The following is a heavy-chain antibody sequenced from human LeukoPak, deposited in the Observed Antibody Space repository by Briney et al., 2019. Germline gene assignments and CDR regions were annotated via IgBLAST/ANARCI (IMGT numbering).Heavy chain of an antibody. J-gene: IGHJ5*02. D-gene: IGHD2-15*01. CDR1: GFTFSGYE. V-gene: IGHV3-48*03. CDR2: ISSSGTTV. Sequence: GGSLRLSCAASGFTFSGYEMNWVRQGPGKGLEWVSYISSSGTTVKYADSVKGRFTISRDNAKNSLYLQMNSLRAEDTAVYYCASYCSGGSCNYDRFDPWGQGTLGTVSS. CDR3: ASYCSGGSCNYDRFDP.